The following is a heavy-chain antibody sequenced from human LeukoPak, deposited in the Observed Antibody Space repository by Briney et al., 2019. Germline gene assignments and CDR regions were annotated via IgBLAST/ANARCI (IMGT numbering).Heavy chain of an antibody. J-gene: IGHJ3*02. Sequence: GGSLRLSCAASGFTFSSYAMSWVRQAPGKGLEWVSSISSSSSYIYYADSVKGRFTISRDNAKSSLYLQMNSLRAEDTAVYYCARDRRRDGYNAAFDIWGQGTMVTVSS. D-gene: IGHD5-24*01. CDR1: GFTFSSYA. V-gene: IGHV3-21*01. CDR3: ARDRRRDGYNAAFDI. CDR2: ISSSSSYI.